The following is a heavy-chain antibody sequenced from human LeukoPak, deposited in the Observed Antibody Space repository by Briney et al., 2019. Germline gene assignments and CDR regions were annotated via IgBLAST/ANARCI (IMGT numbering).Heavy chain of an antibody. D-gene: IGHD4-17*01. J-gene: IGHJ6*02. CDR2: IKQDGSEK. Sequence: GGSLRLSCAASGFTFSSYWMNWVRQAPGKGLEWVANIKQDGSEKFYVDSVKGRFTTSRDNAKNSLYLQMNSLRAEDTAVYYCARGPLPTVPTPTGMDVWGQGTTVTVSS. V-gene: IGHV3-7*01. CDR1: GFTFSSYW. CDR3: ARGPLPTVPTPTGMDV.